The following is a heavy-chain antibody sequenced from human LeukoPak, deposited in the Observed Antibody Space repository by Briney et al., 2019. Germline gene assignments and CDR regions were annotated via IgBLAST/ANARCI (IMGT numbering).Heavy chain of an antibody. J-gene: IGHJ4*02. Sequence: GGSLRLSCAASGFTVSSNYMSWVRQAPGKGLEWVSAISGSGGSTYYADSVKGRFTISRDNSKNTLYLQMNSLRAEDTAVYYCAKDSGPSSYYDSSGYYYYWGQGTLVTVSS. CDR3: AKDSGPSSYYDSSGYYYY. D-gene: IGHD3-22*01. CDR2: ISGSGGST. CDR1: GFTVSSNY. V-gene: IGHV3-23*01.